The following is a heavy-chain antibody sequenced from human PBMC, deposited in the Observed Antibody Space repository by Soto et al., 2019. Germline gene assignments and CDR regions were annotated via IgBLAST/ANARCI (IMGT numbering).Heavy chain of an antibody. CDR3: AGREFASSSFHYYYYAVDV. CDR1: GGSFSDYF. CDR2: INHSGST. J-gene: IGHJ6*02. V-gene: IGHV4-34*01. Sequence: PSETLSLTCAVYGGSFSDYFWTWIRQPPGKGLEWIGEINHSGSTNFNPSLKSRVAISADTSRNQFSLRVTSVTAADTAVYYRAGREFASSSFHYYYYAVDVWGQGTTVTVS. D-gene: IGHD6-6*01.